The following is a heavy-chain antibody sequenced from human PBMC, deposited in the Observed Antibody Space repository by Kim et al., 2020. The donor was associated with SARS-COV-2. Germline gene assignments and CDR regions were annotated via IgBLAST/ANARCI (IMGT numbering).Heavy chain of an antibody. CDR2: IWYDGSNK. CDR3: AKDVRGYSGREYYFDY. Sequence: GGSLRLSCAASGFTFSSYGMHWVRQAPGKGLEWVAVIWYDGSNKYYADSVKGRFTISRDNSKNTLYLQMNSLRAEDTAVYYCAKDVRGYSGREYYFDYWGQGTLVTVSS. V-gene: IGHV3-33*06. J-gene: IGHJ4*02. CDR1: GFTFSSYG. D-gene: IGHD5-12*01.